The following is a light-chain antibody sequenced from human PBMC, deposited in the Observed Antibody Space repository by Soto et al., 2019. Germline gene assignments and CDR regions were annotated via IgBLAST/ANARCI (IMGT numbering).Light chain of an antibody. CDR3: QQYGSSPSGR. Sequence: EFVLTQSPGTLSLSPGERATLSCRASQSFGSTSLAWYQQKPGQSPRLLIYGASSRATGIPDRFSGSGSGTDFTLTISRREPGDCAVYYCQQYGSSPSGRFGQGTKVEI. J-gene: IGKJ1*01. CDR1: QSFGSTS. V-gene: IGKV3-20*01. CDR2: GAS.